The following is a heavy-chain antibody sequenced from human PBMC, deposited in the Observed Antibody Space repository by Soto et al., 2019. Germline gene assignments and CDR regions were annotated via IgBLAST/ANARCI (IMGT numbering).Heavy chain of an antibody. CDR2: ISYDGSNK. CDR1: GFTFSSYG. V-gene: IGHV3-30*18. Sequence: LRLSCAASGFTFSSYGMHWVRQAPGKGLEWVAVISYDGSNKYYADSVKGRFTISRDNSKNTLYLQMNSLRAEDTAVYYCAKGRPNLAIDYWGQGTLVTSPQ. J-gene: IGHJ4*02. CDR3: AKGRPNLAIDY. D-gene: IGHD7-27*01.